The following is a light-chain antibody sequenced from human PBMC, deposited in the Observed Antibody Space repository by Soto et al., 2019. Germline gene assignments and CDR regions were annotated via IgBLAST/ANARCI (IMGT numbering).Light chain of an antibody. CDR2: RAS. Sequence: DIQMTQSPSTLSGSVGDRVTITCRASQTISSWLAWYQQNPGQAPKLLIYRASTLKSWVPSRFSGSGSGTEFTLTISSRQPDDFAAYYCQHYNSYSEAFGQGTKVELK. J-gene: IGKJ1*01. CDR3: QHYNSYSEA. V-gene: IGKV1-5*03. CDR1: QTISSW.